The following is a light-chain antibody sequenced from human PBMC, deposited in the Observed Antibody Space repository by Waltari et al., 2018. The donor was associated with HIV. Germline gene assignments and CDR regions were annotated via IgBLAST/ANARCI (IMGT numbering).Light chain of an antibody. CDR2: GNN. V-gene: IGLV1-40*01. J-gene: IGLJ1*01. Sequence: QSVLTQPPSVSGAPGQRVTLSCPGSSPNIGAGYAVHWYQQLPGTAPKLLIYGNNNRPSGVPDRFSGSKSGTSASLAVTGLQAEDEADYYCQSYDSSLSGYVFGTGTKVTVL. CDR1: SPNIGAGYA. CDR3: QSYDSSLSGYV.